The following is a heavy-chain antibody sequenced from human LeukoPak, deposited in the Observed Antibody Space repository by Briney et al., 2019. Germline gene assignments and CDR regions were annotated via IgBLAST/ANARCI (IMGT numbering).Heavy chain of an antibody. CDR3: ARAGHCTNGTCYTADFDY. D-gene: IGHD2-8*01. J-gene: IGHJ4*02. CDR2: ISFDGSNK. CDR1: RFTFSSYA. V-gene: IGHV3-30*04. Sequence: GGSLRLSCAASRFTFSSYAMHWVRQAPGKGLEWVAVISFDGSNKYYADSVKGRFTISRDNSKNTLYLQMNSLRAEDTAAYYCARAGHCTNGTCYTADFDYWGQGTLVTVSS.